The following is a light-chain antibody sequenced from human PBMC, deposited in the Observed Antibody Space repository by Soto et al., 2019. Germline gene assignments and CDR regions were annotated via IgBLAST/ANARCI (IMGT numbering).Light chain of an antibody. CDR3: MQALQTPYT. V-gene: IGKV2-28*01. J-gene: IGKJ2*01. CDR1: QSLLHSNGYNY. Sequence: DIVMTQSPLSLPVTPGEPASISCRSSQSLLHSNGYNYLDWYLQKPGQSPQLLIYLGSNRASGVPDRFSGSGSGSDITLKISRVEAEDVRVYYCMQALQTPYTFGQGTELEIK. CDR2: LGS.